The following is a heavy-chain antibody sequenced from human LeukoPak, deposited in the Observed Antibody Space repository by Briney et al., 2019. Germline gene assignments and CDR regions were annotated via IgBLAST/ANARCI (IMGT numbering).Heavy chain of an antibody. CDR1: GGSISSSNW. CDR2: TYHSGST. Sequence: SETLSLTCAVSGGSISSSNWWSWVRQPPGKGLEWIGETYHSGSTNYNPSLKSRVTISVDKSKNQFSLKLSSVTAADTAVYYCARMAYCGGDCYSLRYYYGMDVWGQGTTVTVSS. J-gene: IGHJ6*02. D-gene: IGHD2-21*02. V-gene: IGHV4-4*02. CDR3: ARMAYCGGDCYSLRYYYGMDV.